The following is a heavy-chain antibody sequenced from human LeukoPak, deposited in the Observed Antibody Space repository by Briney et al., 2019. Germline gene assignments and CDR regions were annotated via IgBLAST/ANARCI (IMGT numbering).Heavy chain of an antibody. J-gene: IGHJ6*03. V-gene: IGHV1-18*01. CDR3: ARGSWITGTTSYYYHMDV. CDR1: GYTFTGYG. CDR2: ISAYNGNT. Sequence: ASVKVSCKASGYTFTGYGISWVRQAPGQGLERMGWISAYNGNTNYAQKLQGRVTMTTDTSTSTAYMELNTLRSEDTAVYYCARGSWITGTTSYYYHMDVWGKGTTVTVSS. D-gene: IGHD1-7*01.